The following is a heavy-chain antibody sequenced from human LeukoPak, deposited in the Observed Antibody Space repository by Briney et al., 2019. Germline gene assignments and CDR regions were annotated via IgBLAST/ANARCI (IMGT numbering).Heavy chain of an antibody. V-gene: IGHV3-7*03. CDR2: IKQDGSEE. J-gene: IGHJ4*02. Sequence: PGGSLRLSCAASGFTFSSYWMSWVRQAPGKGLEWVANIKQDGSEEYYVDSVKGRFTISRDNAKNSLYLQMNSLRAEDTAVYYCARDDKITMIVVGIKAPVDYWGQGTLLTVSS. CDR1: GFTFSSYW. D-gene: IGHD3-22*01. CDR3: ARDDKITMIVVGIKAPVDY.